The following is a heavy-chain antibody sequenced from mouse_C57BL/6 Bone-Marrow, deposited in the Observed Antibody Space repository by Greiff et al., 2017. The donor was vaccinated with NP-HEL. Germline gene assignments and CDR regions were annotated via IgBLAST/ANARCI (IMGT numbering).Heavy chain of an antibody. CDR3: ARSITTVVATDYAMDY. CDR1: GYTFTSYW. D-gene: IGHD1-1*01. J-gene: IGHJ4*01. Sequence: VQLQQSGAELVRPGSSVKLSCKASGYTFTSYWMHWVKQRPIQGLEWIGNIDPSDSETHYNQKFKDKATLTVDKSSSTAYMQLSSLTSEDSAVYYCARSITTVVATDYAMDYWGQGTSVTVSS. CDR2: IDPSDSET. V-gene: IGHV1-52*01.